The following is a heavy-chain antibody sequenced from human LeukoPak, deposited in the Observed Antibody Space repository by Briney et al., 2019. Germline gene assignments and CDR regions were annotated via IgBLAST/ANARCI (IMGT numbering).Heavy chain of an antibody. D-gene: IGHD1-26*01. CDR1: GVSVSSAPYY. J-gene: IGHJ4*02. CDR2: IYNSGSP. V-gene: IGHV4-61*01. CDR3: ARDLRGPFYFDY. Sequence: TSETLSLTCSVSGVSVSSAPYYWSWIRQPPGKGPEWIGHIYNSGSPNYKSSLKSRFTISMDTSKNQLSLKLSSVTAPETAIYYCARDLRGPFYFDYWGQGILVTVSS.